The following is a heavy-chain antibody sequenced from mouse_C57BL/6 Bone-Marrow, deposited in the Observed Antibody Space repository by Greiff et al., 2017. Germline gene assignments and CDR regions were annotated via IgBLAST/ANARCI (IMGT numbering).Heavy chain of an antibody. J-gene: IGHJ3*01. V-gene: IGHV5-17*01. Sequence: DVMLVESGGGLVKPGGSLKLSCAASGFTFSDYGMHWVRQAPEKGLEWVAYISSGSSTIYYADTVKGRFTISRDNAKNTLFLQMTSLRSEDTAMYDCARRGGYYYGSSPWFAYWGQGTLVTVSA. D-gene: IGHD1-1*01. CDR3: ARRGGYYYGSSPWFAY. CDR1: GFTFSDYG. CDR2: ISSGSSTI.